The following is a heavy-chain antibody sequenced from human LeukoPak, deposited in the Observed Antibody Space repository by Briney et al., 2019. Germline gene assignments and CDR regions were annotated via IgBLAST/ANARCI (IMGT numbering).Heavy chain of an antibody. CDR3: ARASGSYYYGSGVNYYYYYGMDV. CDR1: GGSISSGDYS. J-gene: IGHJ6*04. CDR2: IYYSGST. Sequence: PSETLSLTCTVSGGSISSGDYSWSWIRQPPGKGLEWIGYIYYSGSTYYNPSLKSRVTISVDTSKNQFSLKLSSVTAADTAVYYCARASGSYYYGSGVNYYYYYGMDVWGKGTTVTVSS. D-gene: IGHD3-10*01. V-gene: IGHV4-30-4*01.